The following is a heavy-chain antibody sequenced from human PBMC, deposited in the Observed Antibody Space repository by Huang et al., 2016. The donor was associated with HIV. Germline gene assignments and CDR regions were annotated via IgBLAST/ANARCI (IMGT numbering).Heavy chain of an antibody. J-gene: IGHJ4*02. CDR3: ARGQLGSYGDYDVLY. CDR2: IIPMFGTP. CDR1: GGTFSKYA. D-gene: IGHD4-17*01. V-gene: IGHV1-69*13. Sequence: QVQLVQSGAEVKTPGSSVKVSCKASGGTFSKYAISGVRQAPGQGLEWMGGIIPMFGTPNYARKFQGRVTITADDSTSTTYVEVSSLRSEDTALYYCARGQLGSYGDYDVLYWGQGTLVTVSS.